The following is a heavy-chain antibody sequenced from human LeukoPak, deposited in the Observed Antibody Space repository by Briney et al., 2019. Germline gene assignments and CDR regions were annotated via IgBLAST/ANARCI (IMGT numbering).Heavy chain of an antibody. CDR3: ATGSLGYCDSTSCFTQFDF. CDR1: GFTFSGYA. D-gene: IGHD2-2*02. V-gene: IGHV3-30*04. Sequence: GGSLRLSGAASGFTFSGYAMHWVRQAPGKGLEWVAVASYDGINKYYADSVKGRFTISRDNSKNTLFLQLNSLRTEDTAVYHCATGSLGYCDSTSCFTQFDFWGQGTLVTVSS. CDR2: ASYDGINK. J-gene: IGHJ4*02.